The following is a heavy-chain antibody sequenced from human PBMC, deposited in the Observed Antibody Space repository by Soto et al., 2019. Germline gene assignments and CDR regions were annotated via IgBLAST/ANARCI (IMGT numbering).Heavy chain of an antibody. V-gene: IGHV3-30-3*01. CDR3: ARGEYPATPYYYYYGMDV. Sequence: QTGGSLRLSCAASGFTFSSYAMHWVRQAPGKGLEWVAVISYDGSNKYYADSVEGRFTISRDNSKNTLYLQMNSLRAEDTAVYYCARGEYPATPYYYYYGMDVWGQGTTVTVSS. J-gene: IGHJ6*02. CDR2: ISYDGSNK. D-gene: IGHD2-2*02. CDR1: GFTFSSYA.